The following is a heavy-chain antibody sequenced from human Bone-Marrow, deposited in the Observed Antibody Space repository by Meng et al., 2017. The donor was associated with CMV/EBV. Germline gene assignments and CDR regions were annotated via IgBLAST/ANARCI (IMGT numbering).Heavy chain of an antibody. D-gene: IGHD1-26*01. CDR3: AGSKPGGGACDY. J-gene: IGHJ4*02. V-gene: IGHV4-4*07. CDR2: IQVICHT. CDR1: VACFKTYG. Sequence: EQSGPALVKPSEALSPACVCSVACFKTYGLRWVRQPAGQGLEWIGHIQVICHTVYHPSLQRRVTVTPDASKSQYPLTVNSVTAADTATYYCAGSKPGGGACDYWGQGILVTVSS.